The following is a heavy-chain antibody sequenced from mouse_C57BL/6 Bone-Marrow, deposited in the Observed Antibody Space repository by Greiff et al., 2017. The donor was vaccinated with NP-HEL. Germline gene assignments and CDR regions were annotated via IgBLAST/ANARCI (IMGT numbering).Heavy chain of an antibody. CDR3: ARADDYDLYYFDH. CDR2: IDPEAGET. V-gene: IGHV14-2*01. CDR1: GFNIKDYY. Sequence: VQLQQSGAELVKPGASVKLSCTASGFNIKDYYMHWVKQRTEQGLEWIGRIDPEAGETKYAPKFQGKATITADTSSNTAYLQLSSLTSEDTAVYYCARADDYDLYYFDHWGQGTTLTVSS. J-gene: IGHJ2*01. D-gene: IGHD2-4*01.